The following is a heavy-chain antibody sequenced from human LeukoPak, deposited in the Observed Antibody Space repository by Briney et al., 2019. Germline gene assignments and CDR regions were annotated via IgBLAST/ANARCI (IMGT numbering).Heavy chain of an antibody. Sequence: GGSLRLSCAASGFTFSSYWMNWARQAPGKGLEWVASINHNGNVNYYVDSVKGRFTISRDNARNSLYLQMSNLRAEDTAVYFCARGGGLDVWGQGATVTVSS. J-gene: IGHJ6*02. V-gene: IGHV3-7*03. CDR1: GFTFSSYW. CDR3: ARGGGLDV. CDR2: INHNGNVN. D-gene: IGHD3-16*01.